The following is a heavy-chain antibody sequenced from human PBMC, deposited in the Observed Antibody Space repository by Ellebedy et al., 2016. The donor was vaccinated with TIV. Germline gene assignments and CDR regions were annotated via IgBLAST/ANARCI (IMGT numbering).Heavy chain of an antibody. CDR3: ARSIAVAGLDY. Sequence: SETLSLTCTVSGGSISSYYWSWIRQPPGKGLEWIGEINHSGSTNYNPSLKSRVTISVDTSKNQFSLKLSSVTAADTAVYYCARSIAVAGLDYWGQGTLVTVSS. V-gene: IGHV4-34*01. D-gene: IGHD6-19*01. CDR1: GGSISSYY. J-gene: IGHJ4*02. CDR2: INHSGST.